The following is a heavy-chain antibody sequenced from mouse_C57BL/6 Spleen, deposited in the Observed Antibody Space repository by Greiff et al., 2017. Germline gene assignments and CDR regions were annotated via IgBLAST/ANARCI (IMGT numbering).Heavy chain of an antibody. CDR1: GYTFTSYW. J-gene: IGHJ2*01. CDR2: IDPSDSYT. CDR3: ARYSNYYGSSLDY. V-gene: IGHV1-59*01. Sequence: VQLQQPGAELVRPGTSVKLSCKASGYTFTSYWMHWVKQRPGQGLEWIGVIDPSDSYTNYNQKFKGKATLTVDTSSSTAYMQLSSLTSEDSAVYYCARYSNYYGSSLDYWGQGTTLTVSS. D-gene: IGHD1-1*01.